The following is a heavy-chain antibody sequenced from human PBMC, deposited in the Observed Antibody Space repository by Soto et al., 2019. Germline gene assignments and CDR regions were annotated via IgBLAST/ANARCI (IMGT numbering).Heavy chain of an antibody. J-gene: IGHJ4*02. CDR3: ARSYYDSSGYYYVLFDY. CDR1: GFTFSSYS. V-gene: IGHV3-48*02. CDR2: ISSSSSTI. D-gene: IGHD3-22*01. Sequence: GGSLRLSCAASGFTFSSYSMNWVRQAPGKGLEWVSYISSSSSTIYYADSVKGRFTISRDNAKNSLYLQMNSLRDEDTAVYYCARSYYDSSGYYYVLFDYWGQGTLVTVSS.